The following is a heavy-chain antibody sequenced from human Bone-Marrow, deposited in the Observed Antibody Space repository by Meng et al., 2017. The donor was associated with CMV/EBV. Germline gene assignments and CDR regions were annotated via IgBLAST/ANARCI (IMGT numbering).Heavy chain of an antibody. V-gene: IGHV3-11*01. Sequence: GESLKISCAASGFTFSDYYMSWIRQAPGKGLEWVSYISSSGSTIYYADSVKGRFTISRDNAKNSLYLQMNSLRAEDTAVYYCARGPPPKRGYSYGASPALDYWGQGTLVTVSS. CDR2: ISSSGSTI. CDR1: GFTFSDYY. J-gene: IGHJ4*02. D-gene: IGHD5-18*01. CDR3: ARGPPPKRGYSYGASPALDY.